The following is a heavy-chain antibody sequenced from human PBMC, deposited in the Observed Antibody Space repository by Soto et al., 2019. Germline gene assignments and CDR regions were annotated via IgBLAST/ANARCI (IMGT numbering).Heavy chain of an antibody. CDR3: ARSIDSSWYSPNWFDP. CDR1: GYTFTSYY. J-gene: IGHJ5*02. V-gene: IGHV1-46*01. Sequence: ASVKVSCKASGYTFTSYYMHWVRQAPGQGLEWMGIINPSGGSTSYAQKFQGRVTMTRDTSTSTVYMELSSLRSEDTAVYYCARSIDSSWYSPNWFDPWGQGTLVTVSS. CDR2: INPSGGST. D-gene: IGHD6-13*01.